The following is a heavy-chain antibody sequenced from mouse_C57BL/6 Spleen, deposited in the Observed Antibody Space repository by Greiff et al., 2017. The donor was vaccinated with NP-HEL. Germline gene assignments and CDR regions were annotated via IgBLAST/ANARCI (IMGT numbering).Heavy chain of an antibody. CDR3: ARSTRTGRDFAY. CDR1: GYTFTSYW. D-gene: IGHD4-1*01. J-gene: IGHJ3*01. V-gene: IGHV1-55*01. Sequence: QVQLQQPGAELVKPGASVKMSCKASGYTFTSYWITWVKQRPGQGLECIGDIYPGSGSTNYNEKFKSKATLTVDTSSSTAYMQLSSLTSEDSAVYYCARSTRTGRDFAYRGQGTLVTVSA. CDR2: IYPGSGST.